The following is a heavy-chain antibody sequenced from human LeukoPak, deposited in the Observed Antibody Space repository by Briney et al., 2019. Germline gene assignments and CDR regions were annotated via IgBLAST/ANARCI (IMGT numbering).Heavy chain of an antibody. CDR3: ATVGATRRTFDI. J-gene: IGHJ3*02. D-gene: IGHD1-26*01. CDR1: GFTFSSYS. V-gene: IGHV3-21*01. Sequence: GGSLRLSCAASGFTFSSYSMNWVRQAPGKGLEWVSSISSSSSYIYYADSVKGRFTISRDNAKNSLYLQMNSLRAEDTAVYYCATVGATRRTFDIWGQGTMVTVSS. CDR2: ISSSSSYI.